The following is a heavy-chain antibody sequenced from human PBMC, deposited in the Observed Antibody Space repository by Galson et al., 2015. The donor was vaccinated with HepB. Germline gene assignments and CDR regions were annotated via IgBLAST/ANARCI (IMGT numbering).Heavy chain of an antibody. D-gene: IGHD2-15*01. CDR1: GYTLTELS. J-gene: IGHJ5*02. CDR2: FDPEDGET. Sequence: SVKVSCKVSGYTLTELSMHWVRQAPGKGLEWMGGFDPEDGETIYAQKFQGRVTMTEDTSTDTAYMELSSLRSEDTAVYYCATDHQYCSGGSCYYWFDPWGQGTLVTVSS. CDR3: ATDHQYCSGGSCYYWFDP. V-gene: IGHV1-24*01.